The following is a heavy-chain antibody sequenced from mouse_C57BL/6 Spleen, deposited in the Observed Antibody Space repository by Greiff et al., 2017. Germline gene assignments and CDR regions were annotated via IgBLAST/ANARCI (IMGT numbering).Heavy chain of an antibody. CDR3: AKRADGEYDWDFDV. Sequence: VQLQQSGPGLVAPSQSLSITCTVSGFSLTSYGVDWVRQPPGKGLEWLGVIWGGGSTNYNSALMSRLSNSKDNSKSQVFLKINRRHTDDTAKYYSAKRADGEYDWDFDVWGTGTTVTVSS. D-gene: IGHD2-13*01. CDR1: GFSLTSYG. J-gene: IGHJ1*03. CDR2: IWGGGST. V-gene: IGHV2-9*01.